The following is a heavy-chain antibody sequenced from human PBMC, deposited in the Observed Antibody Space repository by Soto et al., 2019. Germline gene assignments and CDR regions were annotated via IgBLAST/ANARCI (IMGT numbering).Heavy chain of an antibody. J-gene: IGHJ4*02. D-gene: IGHD5-12*01. CDR3: AKEMPISGYVWDY. Sequence: QVQLVESGGGVVQPERSLRLSCAASGFTFRSYGMHWVRQAPGKGLEWVAGISHDGTNVYYADSVKGRFTISRDNSKNTLYMEVNSLRAEDTAVYYCAKEMPISGYVWDYWGQGTLVTVSS. CDR2: ISHDGTNV. CDR1: GFTFRSYG. V-gene: IGHV3-30*18.